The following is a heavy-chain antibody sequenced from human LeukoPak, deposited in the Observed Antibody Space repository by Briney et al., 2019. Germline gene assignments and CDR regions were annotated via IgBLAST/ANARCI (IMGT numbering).Heavy chain of an antibody. V-gene: IGHV3-23*01. CDR2: ISTSGSA. Sequence: GGSLRLSCAASGFTFSSYAMTWVRQAPGKGLEWVSSISTSGSAFYADSVRGRFTTSRDDSKNALYLQMNSLRAEDTAVYYCAKKGGSYYLVENWGQGTLVTVSS. J-gene: IGHJ4*02. CDR1: GFTFSSYA. CDR3: AKKGGSYYLVEN. D-gene: IGHD1-26*01.